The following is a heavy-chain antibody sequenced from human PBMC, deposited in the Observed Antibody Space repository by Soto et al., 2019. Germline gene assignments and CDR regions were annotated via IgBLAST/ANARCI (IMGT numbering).Heavy chain of an antibody. CDR3: TTLPLDY. CDR2: IKTKTDGGTA. CDR1: GFTFSNVR. V-gene: IGHV3-15*01. J-gene: IGHJ4*02. Sequence: GRSLRLSXAASGFTFSNVRMSWVRQAPGKGLEWVGRIKTKTDGGTADFAAPVKGRFTISRDDSKNTLYLQMNSLKTEDTAVYYCTTLPLDYWGQGALVTVSS.